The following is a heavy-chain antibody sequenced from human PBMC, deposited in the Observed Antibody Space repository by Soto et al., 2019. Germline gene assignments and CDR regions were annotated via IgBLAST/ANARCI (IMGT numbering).Heavy chain of an antibody. CDR3: ARDRRATSYGDYLPVTFDL. Sequence: QVQLVESGGGVVQPGRSLRLSCAASGFTFSSYAMHWVRQAPGKGLEWVAVISYDGSNKYYADSVKGRFTISRDNSKNTPCLQMNSLRAEDTAVDCCARDRRATSYGDYLPVTFDLWGQGTMVTVSS. D-gene: IGHD4-17*01. J-gene: IGHJ3*01. V-gene: IGHV3-30*04. CDR2: ISYDGSNK. CDR1: GFTFSSYA.